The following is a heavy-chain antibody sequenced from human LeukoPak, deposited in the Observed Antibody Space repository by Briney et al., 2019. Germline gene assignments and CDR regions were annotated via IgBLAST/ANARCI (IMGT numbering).Heavy chain of an antibody. Sequence: WVRQAPGKGLEWIATVYSSGTTYFNPSVKSRVTIFMDPSKNQFSLKLTSVTAADTAVYYCARQAGGGNDAFDIWGQGKMVTVFS. CDR3: ARQAGGGNDAFDI. J-gene: IGHJ3*02. D-gene: IGHD1-14*01. V-gene: IGHV4-39*01. CDR2: VYSSGTT.